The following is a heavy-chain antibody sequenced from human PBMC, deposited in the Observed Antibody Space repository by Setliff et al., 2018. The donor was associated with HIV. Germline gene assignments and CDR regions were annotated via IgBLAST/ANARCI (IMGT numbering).Heavy chain of an antibody. CDR1: GFTLRSYA. J-gene: IGHJ4*02. CDR3: AKEVLEIAVAAS. Sequence: PGGSLRLSCEASGFTLRSYAMYWVRQAPGKGLEWVAGISGAGATTYYADSVKGRFTISRDNSKDTLYLQMNSLRAEDTAVYYCAKEVLEIAVAASWGQGTLVTAPQ. CDR2: ISGAGATT. V-gene: IGHV3-23*01. D-gene: IGHD6-19*01.